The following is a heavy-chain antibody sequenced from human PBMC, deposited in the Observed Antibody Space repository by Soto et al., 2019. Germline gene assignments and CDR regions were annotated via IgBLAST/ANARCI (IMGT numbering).Heavy chain of an antibody. Sequence: PCGSLRLSCAASEFTCSNHGMHWVRQAPGKGLEWVAVISHDGGNIEYADSVKGRFTISRDNSKNTLYLQMNSLRAEDTAVYYCARDQGHYDISTGPPLSYYYYGMDVWGQGTTVTVSS. CDR1: EFTCSNHG. CDR2: ISHDGGNI. J-gene: IGHJ6*02. CDR3: ARDQGHYDISTGPPLSYYYYGMDV. D-gene: IGHD3-9*01. V-gene: IGHV3-30*03.